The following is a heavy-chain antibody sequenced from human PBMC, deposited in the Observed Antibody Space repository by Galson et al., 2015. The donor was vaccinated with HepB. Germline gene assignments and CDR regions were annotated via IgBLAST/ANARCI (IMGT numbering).Heavy chain of an antibody. J-gene: IGHJ5*02. CDR3: AKDPGRAVITSSKRFDP. D-gene: IGHD4-23*01. V-gene: IGHV3-30*18. CDR2: ISYDGDNK. CDR1: GFDFSRSG. Sequence: SLRLSCAASGFDFSRSGMHWVRQAPGKGLEWVAVISYDGDNKEYAESVKGRFTISRDNFKNTLYLEMNNLRKADTAMYYCAKDPGRAVITSSKRFDPWGQGALVTVSS.